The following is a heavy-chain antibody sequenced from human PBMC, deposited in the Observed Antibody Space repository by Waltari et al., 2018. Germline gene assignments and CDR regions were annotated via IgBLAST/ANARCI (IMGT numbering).Heavy chain of an antibody. CDR1: GLTFTDHY. CDR3: ARGNHYFDN. J-gene: IGHJ4*02. Sequence: QVRLVSSGGGLVRPGGSGSLPWCASGLTFTDHYMTWIRQAPGKGLEWLAEMSSSGTIIYYADFLKGRFTISRDNAKNSLYLQMTSLRAEDTALYFCARGNHYFDNWGQGTLVTVSS. V-gene: IGHV3-11*04. CDR2: MSSSGTII.